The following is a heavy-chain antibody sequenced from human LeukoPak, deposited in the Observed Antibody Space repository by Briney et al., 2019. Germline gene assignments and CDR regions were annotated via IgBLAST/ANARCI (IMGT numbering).Heavy chain of an antibody. CDR3: ARGLMDCSSTSCLYYYYYMDV. D-gene: IGHD2-2*01. J-gene: IGHJ6*03. CDR2: ISSSSSYI. CDR1: GFTFSSYS. Sequence: PGGSLRLSCAASGFTFSSYSMNWVRQAPGKGLEWVSSISSSSSYIYYADSVKGRFTISRDNAKNSLYLQMNSLRAEDTAVYYCARGLMDCSSTSCLYYYYYMDVWGKGTTATVSS. V-gene: IGHV3-21*01.